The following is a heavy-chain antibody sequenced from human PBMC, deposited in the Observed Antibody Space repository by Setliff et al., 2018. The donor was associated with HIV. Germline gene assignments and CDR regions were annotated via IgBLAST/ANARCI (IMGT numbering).Heavy chain of an antibody. CDR1: GFTFTNYA. D-gene: IGHD3-22*01. CDR2: INVDSGNT. J-gene: IGHJ4*02. V-gene: IGHV1-3*03. Sequence: SVKVSCKASGFTFTNYAIHWVRQAPGQRLEWMGWINVDSGNTKYLQDLQGRVTITKDRSASTAYMEVCNLRSEDMAVYYCARERDSNGYQFDYWGQGTLVTVSS. CDR3: ARERDSNGYQFDY.